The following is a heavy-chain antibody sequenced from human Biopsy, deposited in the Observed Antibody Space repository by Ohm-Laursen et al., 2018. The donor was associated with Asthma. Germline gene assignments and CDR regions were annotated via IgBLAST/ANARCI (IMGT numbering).Heavy chain of an antibody. V-gene: IGHV3-30-3*01. CDR3: ARGKTWGRSYYFDY. CDR1: GFTFHNYV. CDR2: IFFDGSNK. J-gene: IGHJ4*02. D-gene: IGHD6-6*01. Sequence: FLRLSCTAAGFTFHNYVMHWVRQAPGKGLEWVAGIFFDGSNKYYADSVKGRFTISRDNSKDTLYLQVNSLRGDDTAVYYCARGKTWGRSYYFDYWGQGTLVTVSS.